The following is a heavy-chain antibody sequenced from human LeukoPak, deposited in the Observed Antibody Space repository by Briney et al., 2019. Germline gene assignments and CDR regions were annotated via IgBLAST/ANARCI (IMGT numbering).Heavy chain of an antibody. V-gene: IGHV4-38-2*01. Sequence: SETLSLTCAVSGYSISSGYYWGWIRQPPGEGLEWIGSIYHSGSTYYNPSLKSQVTISVDTSKNQFSLKLSSVTAADTAVYYCARHVVEWIAARPWDFDYWGQGTLVTVSS. CDR3: ARHVVEWIAARPWDFDY. CDR1: GYSISSGYY. J-gene: IGHJ4*02. CDR2: IYHSGST. D-gene: IGHD6-6*01.